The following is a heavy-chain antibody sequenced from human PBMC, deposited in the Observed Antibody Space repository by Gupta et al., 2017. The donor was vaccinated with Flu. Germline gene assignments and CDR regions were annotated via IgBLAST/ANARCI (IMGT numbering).Heavy chain of an antibody. J-gene: IGHJ4*02. CDR3: ARRPWRVAMSGGFDD. D-gene: IGHD5-12*01. CDR1: GGSFSGYS. V-gene: IGHV4-34*01. CDR2: INHSERT. Sequence: QVQLQQCCAGLLTPSETLSLTCAVYGGSFSGYSWSGIRQPPGKGLEWSGEINHSERTTYNPVGKSRVTISVDTAKNQFSLKLSSVTAAPTAVYYCARRPWRVAMSGGFDDWGQVTLV.